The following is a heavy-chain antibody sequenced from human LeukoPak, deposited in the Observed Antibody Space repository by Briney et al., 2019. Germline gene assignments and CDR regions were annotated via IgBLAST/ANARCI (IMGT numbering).Heavy chain of an antibody. Sequence: ASVKVSCKASGYTFTSYYMHWVRQAPGQGLEWMGIINPSGGSTSYAQKFQGRVTMTRDTSTSTVYMELSSLRSEDTAVYYCARDTPHCYDSSGDDAFDIWGQGTMVTVSS. CDR2: INPSGGST. D-gene: IGHD3-22*01. CDR3: ARDTPHCYDSSGDDAFDI. V-gene: IGHV1-46*01. CDR1: GYTFTSYY. J-gene: IGHJ3*02.